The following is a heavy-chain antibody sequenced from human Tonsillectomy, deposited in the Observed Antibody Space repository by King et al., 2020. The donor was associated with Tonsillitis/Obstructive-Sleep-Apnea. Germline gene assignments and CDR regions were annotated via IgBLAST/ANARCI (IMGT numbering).Heavy chain of an antibody. V-gene: IGHV4-34*01. CDR3: ARATYYDFWSGYPGRNYYYMDV. CDR1: GGSFSGYY. Sequence: VQLQQWGAGLLKPSETLSLTCAVYGGSFSGYYWSWIRQPPGKGLEWIGEINHSGSTNYTPSLKSRVTISVDTPKDQFSLKLSSVTAADTAVYYCARATYYDFWSGYPGRNYYYMDVWGKGTTVTVSS. J-gene: IGHJ6*03. CDR2: INHSGST. D-gene: IGHD3-3*01.